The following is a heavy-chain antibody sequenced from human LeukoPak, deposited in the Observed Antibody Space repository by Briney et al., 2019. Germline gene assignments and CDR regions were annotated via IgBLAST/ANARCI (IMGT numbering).Heavy chain of an antibody. CDR1: GGSISSYY. D-gene: IGHD5-12*01. V-gene: IGHV4-4*07. CDR3: ARGARGIYPTDY. CDR2: IYTSGTI. J-gene: IGHJ4*02. Sequence: SQTLSLTCTVSGGSISSYYWSWVRQPAGKGLEWIGRIYTSGTINYNPSLKSRVTMSVDTSKNKFSLKLSSVTAADTAVYYCARGARGIYPTDYWGRGTLVTVSS.